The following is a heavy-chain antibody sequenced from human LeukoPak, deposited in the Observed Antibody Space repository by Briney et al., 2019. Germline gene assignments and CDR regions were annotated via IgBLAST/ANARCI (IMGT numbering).Heavy chain of an antibody. CDR1: GFTFSSYG. CDR2: ISYDGSNK. D-gene: IGHD3-10*01. J-gene: IGHJ4*02. V-gene: IGHV3-30*18. Sequence: QPGGSLRLSCAASGFTFSSYGMHWVRLAPGKGLEWVAVISYDGSNKYYADSVKGRFTISRDNSKNTLYLQMNSLRAEDTAVYYCAKVAYYYGSGSSEFGPSFFDYWGQGTLVTVSS. CDR3: AKVAYYYGSGSSEFGPSFFDY.